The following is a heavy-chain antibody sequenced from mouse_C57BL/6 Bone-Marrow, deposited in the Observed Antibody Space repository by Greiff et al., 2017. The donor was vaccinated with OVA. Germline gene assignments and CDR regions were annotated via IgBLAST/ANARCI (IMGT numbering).Heavy chain of an antibody. CDR3: ARSWEQGYFDV. CDR1: GYAFSSYW. D-gene: IGHD4-1*01. J-gene: IGHJ1*03. V-gene: IGHV1-80*01. CDR2: FYPGDGDT. Sequence: QVQLQQSGAELVKPGASVKISCKASGYAFSSYWMHWVKQRPGKGLEWIGQFYPGDGDTNYNGKFKGKATLTADKSSSTAYMQLSSLTSEDSAIYFCARSWEQGYFDVWGTGTTLSVSS.